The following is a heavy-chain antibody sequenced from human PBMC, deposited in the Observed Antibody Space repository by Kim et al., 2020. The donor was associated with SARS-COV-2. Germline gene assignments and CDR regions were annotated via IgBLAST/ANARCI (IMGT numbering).Heavy chain of an antibody. Sequence: DRRYPNYADTVKGRFTISRDNARKTLYLQMNSLTPEDTAVYYCARSGQQPFWGQGTTVTVSS. D-gene: IGHD6-13*01. CDR2: DRRYP. CDR3: ARSGQQPF. V-gene: IGHV3-74*01. J-gene: IGHJ6*01.